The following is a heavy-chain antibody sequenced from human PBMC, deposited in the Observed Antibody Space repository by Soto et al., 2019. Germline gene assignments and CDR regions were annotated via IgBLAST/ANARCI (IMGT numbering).Heavy chain of an antibody. CDR2: IIPLFGTP. CDR1: GGIFSTYA. CDR3: ARDRDAYGSGPYYNRIDF. Sequence: QVQLVQSGAEVKKPGSSVKVSCKASGGIFSTYAISWLRQAPGQGLEWMGGIIPLFGTPNYAQRFQGRVTNTADAATSTAYLQLSRMRYEDTAVYYCARDRDAYGSGPYYNRIDFWGQGTLVTVSS. J-gene: IGHJ4*02. D-gene: IGHD3-10*01. V-gene: IGHV1-69*01.